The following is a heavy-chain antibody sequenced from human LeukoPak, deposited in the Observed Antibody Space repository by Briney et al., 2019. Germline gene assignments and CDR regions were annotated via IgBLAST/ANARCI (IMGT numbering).Heavy chain of an antibody. D-gene: IGHD3-16*02. J-gene: IGHJ4*02. CDR2: INPNSGGT. V-gene: IGHV1-2*06. Sequence: ASVKVSCKASGYTFTGYYMHWVRQAPGQGLEWMGRINPNSGGTNYAQKFQGRVTMTRDTSISTAYMELSRLRSDDTAVYYCARGGEITFGGVIVTPDDWGQRTLVTVSS. CDR3: ARGGEITFGGVIVTPDD. CDR1: GYTFTGYY.